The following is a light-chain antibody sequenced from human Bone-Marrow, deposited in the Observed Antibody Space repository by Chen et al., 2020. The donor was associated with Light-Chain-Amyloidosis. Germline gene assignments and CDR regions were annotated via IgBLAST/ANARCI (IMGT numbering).Light chain of an antibody. Sequence: EIVMTQSPATLSFSPGERATLSCRASHSVSSNLAWYQQKPGQAPRLLIYGAFTRATGIPARFSGGGSGTEFTLTISSLQSEDFAVYYCQQYNDWPRTFGPGIRVEIK. CDR2: GAF. V-gene: IGKV3-15*01. CDR3: QQYNDWPRT. CDR1: HSVSSN. J-gene: IGKJ1*01.